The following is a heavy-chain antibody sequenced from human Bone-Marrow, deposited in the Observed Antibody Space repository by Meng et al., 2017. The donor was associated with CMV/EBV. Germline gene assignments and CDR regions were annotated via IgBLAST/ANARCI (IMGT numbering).Heavy chain of an antibody. D-gene: IGHD1-26*01. CDR3: ARVSWELGDAFDI. J-gene: IGHJ3*02. V-gene: IGHV3-48*03. CDR1: GFTFSSYE. CDR2: ISSSGSTI. Sequence: GGSLRLSCAASGFTFSSYEMNWVRQAPGKGLEWVSYISSSGSTIYYADSVKGRFTISRDNAKNSLYLQMNSLRAEDTAVYYCARVSWELGDAFDIWGQGTMVTVSS.